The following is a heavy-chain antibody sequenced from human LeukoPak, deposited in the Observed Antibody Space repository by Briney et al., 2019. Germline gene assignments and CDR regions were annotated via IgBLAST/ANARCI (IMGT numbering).Heavy chain of an antibody. D-gene: IGHD6-19*01. CDR1: GVSISSTSYF. Sequence: AETLSLTCTVSGVSISSTSYFWGWIRQPPGKGLEWIGSIYYRGSTYYNPYLKSRVTISVDASKNQFPLMLNSVTAADTAVYFCARRVRYSSGWYGEYYFDYWGQGTLLTVSP. J-gene: IGHJ4*02. V-gene: IGHV4-39*01. CDR3: ARRVRYSSGWYGEYYFDY. CDR2: IYYRGST.